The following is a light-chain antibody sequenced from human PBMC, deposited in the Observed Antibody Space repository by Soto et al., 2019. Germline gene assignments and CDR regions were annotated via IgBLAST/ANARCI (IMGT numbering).Light chain of an antibody. Sequence: DIQMTQSPSTLYGSVGDRVTITCRASQTISSWLAWYQQKPGKAPKLLIYKASTLKSGVPSRFSGSGSGTEFTLTISSLQPDDFATYYCQHYNSYSEVFGQGTKV. CDR3: QHYNSYSEV. J-gene: IGKJ1*01. V-gene: IGKV1-5*03. CDR2: KAS. CDR1: QTISSW.